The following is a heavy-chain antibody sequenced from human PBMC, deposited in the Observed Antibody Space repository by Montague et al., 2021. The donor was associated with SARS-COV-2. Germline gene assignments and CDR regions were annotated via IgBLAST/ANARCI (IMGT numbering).Heavy chain of an antibody. Sequence: SETLSLTCTVSGDSISRSYWSWIRQPPGKGLEWIGYIYYTGSTDYNPSXXSRVTISVDTSKNQLSLKLISVTAVDTAVYFCARHMSDCSKGICHTYYYYGWDFWGQGTTVTVSS. V-gene: IGHV4-59*08. CDR2: IYYTGST. CDR3: ARHMSDCSKGICHTYYYYGWDF. J-gene: IGHJ6*02. D-gene: IGHD2-8*01. CDR1: GDSISRSY.